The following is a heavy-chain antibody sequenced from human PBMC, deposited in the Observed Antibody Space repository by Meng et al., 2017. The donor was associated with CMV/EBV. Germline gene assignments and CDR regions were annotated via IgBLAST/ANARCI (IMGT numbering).Heavy chain of an antibody. CDR2: INPNSGGT. CDR1: GYTFTGYY. D-gene: IGHD3-10*02. Sequence: ASVKVSCKASGYTFTGYYMHWVRQAPGQGLEWMGWINPNSGGTNYAQKFQGRVTMTRDTSISTADMELSRLRSDDTAGYYWAGGLFGELSNRAYYYYGMDVWSQGTTVTVSS. CDR3: AGGLFGELSNRAYYYYGMDV. V-gene: IGHV1-2*02. J-gene: IGHJ6*02.